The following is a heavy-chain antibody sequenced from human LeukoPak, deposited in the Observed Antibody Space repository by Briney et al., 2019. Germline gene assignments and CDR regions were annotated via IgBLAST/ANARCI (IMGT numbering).Heavy chain of an antibody. Sequence: GESLKISCKGSGYNFINYWIGWVRQKPGEGLQWMGIIYPDDSDTRYSPSFQGQVTISADKSITTAYLQWSSLKASDTAMYYCARERALSSGWSDDYWGQGTLVTVSS. V-gene: IGHV5-51*01. J-gene: IGHJ4*02. CDR1: GYNFINYW. CDR2: IYPDDSDT. CDR3: ARERALSSGWSDDY. D-gene: IGHD6-19*01.